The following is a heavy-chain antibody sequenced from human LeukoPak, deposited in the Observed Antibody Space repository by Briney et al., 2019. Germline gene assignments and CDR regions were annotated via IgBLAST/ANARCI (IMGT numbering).Heavy chain of an antibody. D-gene: IGHD6-19*01. CDR3: ATHSDWRFDY. Sequence: GGSLRLSCAASGFTFSSDWMSWVRQAPRKGLEWVANINQDGSERNYVDSVKGRFTISRDNAKSSVFLQMNSLGAEDTAVYYCATHSDWRFDYWGQGTLVSVSS. V-gene: IGHV3-7*01. J-gene: IGHJ4*02. CDR2: INQDGSER. CDR1: GFTFSSDW.